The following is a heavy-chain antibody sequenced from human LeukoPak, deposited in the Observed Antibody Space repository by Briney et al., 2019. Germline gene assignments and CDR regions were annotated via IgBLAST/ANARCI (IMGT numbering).Heavy chain of an antibody. CDR3: AKNPFVGYGSDYFDD. CDR2: ISGRGGNT. CDR1: GFTFSSYA. J-gene: IGHJ4*02. V-gene: IGHV3-23*01. D-gene: IGHD3-10*01. Sequence: GGSLRLSCAASGFTFSSYAMSWVRQAPGRGLEWVSAISGRGGNTYYADSVKRRFTISRDNSKNTLYLQMDSLRAEDTAVYYCAKNPFVGYGSDYFDDWGQGTLVTVSS.